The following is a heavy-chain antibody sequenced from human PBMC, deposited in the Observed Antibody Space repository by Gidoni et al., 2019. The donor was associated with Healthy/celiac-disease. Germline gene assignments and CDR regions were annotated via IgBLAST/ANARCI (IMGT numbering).Heavy chain of an antibody. CDR3: ATGGIVVVPAAILFYGMDV. Sequence: QVQLVQSGAEVKKPGASVKVSCKVSGYTLTELSMHWVRQAPGKGLEWMGGFDPEDGETIYAQKFQGRVTMTEDTSTDTAYMELSSLRSEDTAVYYCATGGIVVVPAAILFYGMDVWGQGTTVTVSS. J-gene: IGHJ6*02. D-gene: IGHD2-2*01. CDR2: FDPEDGET. CDR1: GYTLTELS. V-gene: IGHV1-24*01.